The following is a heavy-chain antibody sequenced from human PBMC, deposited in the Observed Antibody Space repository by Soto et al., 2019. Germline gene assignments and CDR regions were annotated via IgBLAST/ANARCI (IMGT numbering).Heavy chain of an antibody. Sequence: SGPTLVNPTQTLTLTCTFSGFSLTASGMGVGWIRQPPGKALEWLGLIYWNDDDRFSPSLENRLTITKDTSKNQVVLTLTNMDPVDTATYFCARRRFEARSYWGAFDIWGPGAMVTVS. CDR3: ARRRFEARSYWGAFDI. CDR1: GFSLTASGMG. V-gene: IGHV2-5*01. J-gene: IGHJ3*02. CDR2: IYWNDDD. D-gene: IGHD3-16*01.